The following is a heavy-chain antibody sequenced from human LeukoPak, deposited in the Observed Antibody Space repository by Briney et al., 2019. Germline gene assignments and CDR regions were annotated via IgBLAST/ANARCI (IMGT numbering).Heavy chain of an antibody. CDR1: GGTFSSYA. CDR3: ARDLVGGYSYVLPYYFDY. V-gene: IGHV1-69*04. D-gene: IGHD5-18*01. J-gene: IGHJ4*02. CDR2: IIPILGIA. Sequence: GSSVKVSCKASGGTFSSYAISWVRQAPGQGLEWMGWIIPILGIANYAQKFQGRVTITADKSTSTAYMELSSLRSEDTTVYYCARDLVGGYSYVLPYYFDYWGQGTLVTVSS.